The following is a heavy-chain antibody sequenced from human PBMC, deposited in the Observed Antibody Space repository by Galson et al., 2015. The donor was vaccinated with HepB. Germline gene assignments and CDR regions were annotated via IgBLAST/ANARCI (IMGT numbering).Heavy chain of an antibody. CDR1: GFTFSSYA. Sequence: SLRLSCAASGFTFSSYAMHWVRQAPGKGLEWVAVISYDGSNKYYADSVKGRFTISRDNSKNTLYLQMNSLRAEDTAVYYCARDLTDYYGSGSYSPAFDYWGQGTLVTVSS. D-gene: IGHD3-10*01. CDR2: ISYDGSNK. J-gene: IGHJ4*02. CDR3: ARDLTDYYGSGSYSPAFDY. V-gene: IGHV3-30*04.